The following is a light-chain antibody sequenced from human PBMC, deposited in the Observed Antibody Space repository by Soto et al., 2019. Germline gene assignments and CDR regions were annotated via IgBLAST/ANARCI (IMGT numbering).Light chain of an antibody. J-gene: IGKJ1*01. CDR2: AAS. V-gene: IGKV1-39*01. CDR1: QSISSY. CDR3: QQSYSTPWT. Sequence: DIQMTQSPSSLSASVGDRVTITCRASQSISSYLNWYQQKPGKAPKLLIYAASSLQSGVPTRFSGSGSGTHFTLTISNLQPEDFATYYGQQSYSTPWTFGQGTKVEIK.